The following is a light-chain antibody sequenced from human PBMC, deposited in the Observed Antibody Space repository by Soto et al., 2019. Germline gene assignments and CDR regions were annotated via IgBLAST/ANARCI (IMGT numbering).Light chain of an antibody. Sequence: DIQMTQSPPTLSASVGDRVTITCRASQSIRSWLAWYQQKPGKAPKLLIYKASSLESGVPSRFSGSGSGTDFTLTISSLQPDDFATYYCQQYNSYSLFGQGTKLEIK. CDR1: QSIRSW. CDR3: QQYNSYSL. CDR2: KAS. J-gene: IGKJ2*01. V-gene: IGKV1-5*03.